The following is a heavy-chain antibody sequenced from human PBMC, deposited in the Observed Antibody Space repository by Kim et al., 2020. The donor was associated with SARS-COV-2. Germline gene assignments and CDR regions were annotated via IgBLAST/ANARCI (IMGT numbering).Heavy chain of an antibody. D-gene: IGHD1-26*01. J-gene: IGHJ4*02. CDR3: ARMSGSRVFDY. CDR2: K. Sequence: KDHRTSLKTRLTIDKDTSKNQVVLTMTNMDPVDTAAYYCARMSGSRVFDYWGQGTLVTVSS. V-gene: IGHV2-70*01.